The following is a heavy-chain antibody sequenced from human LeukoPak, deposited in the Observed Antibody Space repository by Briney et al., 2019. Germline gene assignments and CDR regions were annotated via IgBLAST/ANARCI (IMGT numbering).Heavy chain of an antibody. D-gene: IGHD6-19*01. CDR3: ARDGSGWYPRFGD. CDR1: GFTFSSYW. V-gene: IGHV3-7*01. J-gene: IGHJ4*02. CDR2: IKQDGRDK. Sequence: GSLTLSCAASGFTFSSYWMSWVRQAPGKGLEWVANIKQDGRDKYYVDSVKGRFTISRDNAKNTLYLQMNSLRAEDTAVYYCARDGSGWYPRFGDWGQGTLVTVSS.